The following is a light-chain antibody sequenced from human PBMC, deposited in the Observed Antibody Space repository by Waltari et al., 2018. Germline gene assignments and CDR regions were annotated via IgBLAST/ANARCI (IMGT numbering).Light chain of an antibody. CDR3: TSYTTTRLT. V-gene: IGLV2-14*01. Sequence: QSAPTQPASVSGSPGQSITISCIGIDSDLGPYNYVSWYRKTPGKAPEVIIYDFSSRPPGVSSRFSGSKSGNTASLTISGLQAEDEGHYYCTSYTTTRLTFGGGTKLTV. CDR2: DFS. J-gene: IGLJ2*01. CDR1: DSDLGPYNY.